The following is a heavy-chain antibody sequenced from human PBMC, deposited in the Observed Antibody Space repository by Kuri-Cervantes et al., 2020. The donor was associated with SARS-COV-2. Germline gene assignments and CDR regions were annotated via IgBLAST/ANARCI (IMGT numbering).Heavy chain of an antibody. V-gene: IGHV1-69*05. J-gene: IGHJ3*02. D-gene: IGHD3-10*01. CDR3: ARSPWYYYGSGTPEHAFDI. Sequence: SVKVSCKASGYTFTGYYMHWVRQAPGQGLEWMGGSIPIFGTANYAQKFQGRVTITTDESTSTAYMELRSLRSEDTAVYYCARSPWYYYGSGTPEHAFDIWGQGTMVTVSS. CDR2: SIPIFGTA. CDR1: GYTFTGYY.